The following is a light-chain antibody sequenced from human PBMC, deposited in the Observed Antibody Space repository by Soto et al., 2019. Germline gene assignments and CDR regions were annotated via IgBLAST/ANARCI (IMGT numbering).Light chain of an antibody. V-gene: IGKV3-20*01. CDR3: HHYAST. CDR2: GAS. J-gene: IGKJ1*01. Sequence: VLTQSPGTLSLSPGERATLSCRASQSVTSTYLAWYQQKPGQAPRLLIYGASSRATGVPDRVSGSGSGTDFTLTISRLEPADFAVYFCHHYASTFGQGTKVEIK. CDR1: QSVTSTY.